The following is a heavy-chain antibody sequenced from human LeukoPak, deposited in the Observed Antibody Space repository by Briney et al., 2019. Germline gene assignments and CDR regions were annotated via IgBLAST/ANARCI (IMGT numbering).Heavy chain of an antibody. Sequence: GGALRLSCAVSGFTFSTYAMSWVRQAPGKGLEWVSVISGSGDNTYYADSVKGRFTISRDNFKNTLYLQMNSLRAEDTALYYCTKRPSTDGYNSWGQGTLVTVSS. V-gene: IGHV3-23*01. CDR2: ISGSGDNT. CDR1: GFTFSTYA. CDR3: TKRPSTDGYNS. J-gene: IGHJ5*02. D-gene: IGHD5-24*01.